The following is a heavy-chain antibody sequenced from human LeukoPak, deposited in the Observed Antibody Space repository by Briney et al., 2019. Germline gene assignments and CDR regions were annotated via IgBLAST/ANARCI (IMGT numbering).Heavy chain of an antibody. CDR3: ARLGYCSGGSCYTQWFDP. CDR2: IIPILGIA. CDR1: GGTFSSYA. J-gene: IGHJ5*02. V-gene: IGHV1-69*04. D-gene: IGHD2-15*01. Sequence: ASVKVSCKASGGTFSSYAISWVRQAPGQGLEWMGRIIPILGIANYAQKFQGRVTITADKSTSTAYMELSSLRSEDTAVYYCARLGYCSGGSCYTQWFDPWGQGTLGTVSS.